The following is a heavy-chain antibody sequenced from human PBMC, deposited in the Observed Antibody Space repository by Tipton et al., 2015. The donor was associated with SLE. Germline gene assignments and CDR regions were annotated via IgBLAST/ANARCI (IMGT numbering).Heavy chain of an antibody. CDR2: INHSEST. CDR1: GGSFSGYY. D-gene: IGHD2-8*01. J-gene: IGHJ3*02. CDR3: ARHRNIVLLVYAIGAFDI. V-gene: IGHV4-34*01. Sequence: TLSLTCTVSGGSFSGYYWSWIRQPPGKGLEWIGEINHSESTNYNPSLKSRVTISVDTSKNQFSLKLSSVTAADTAVYYCARHRNIVLLVYAIGAFDIWGQGTMVTVSS.